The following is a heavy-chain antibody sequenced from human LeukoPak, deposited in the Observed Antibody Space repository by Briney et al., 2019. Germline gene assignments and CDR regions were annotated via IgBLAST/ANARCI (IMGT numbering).Heavy chain of an antibody. D-gene: IGHD6-6*01. CDR3: ARDVGSSPTDNWLDP. V-gene: IGHV4-31*03. CDR1: GGSISSGGYY. Sequence: KPSQTLSLTCTVSGGSISSGGYYWSWIRQHPGKGLEWIGYIYYSGSTYYNPSLKSRVTISVDTSKNQFSLKLSSVTAADTAVYYCARDVGSSPTDNWLDPWGQGTLVTVSS. CDR2: IYYSGST. J-gene: IGHJ5*02.